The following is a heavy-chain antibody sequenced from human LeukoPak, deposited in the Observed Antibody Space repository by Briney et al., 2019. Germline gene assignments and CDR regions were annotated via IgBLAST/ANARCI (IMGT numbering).Heavy chain of an antibody. J-gene: IGHJ5*02. D-gene: IGHD1-26*01. Sequence: GGSLRLSCAASGFTFDDYGMSWVRQAPGKGLEWVSSISDRSGYIYYAESVRGRFTISRDNAKNSVSLHMTSLRDQDTAVYHCATNPWAQGETAAIGPFDPWGQGTLVIVSS. CDR2: ISDRSGYI. CDR1: GFTFDDYG. CDR3: ATNPWAQGETAAIGPFDP. V-gene: IGHV3-21*01.